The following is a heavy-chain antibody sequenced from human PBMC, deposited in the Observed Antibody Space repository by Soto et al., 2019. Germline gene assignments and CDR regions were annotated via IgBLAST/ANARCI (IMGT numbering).Heavy chain of an antibody. Sequence: EVQLLESGGGLVQPGGSLRLFCAASGFTMSIYAMTWVRQSPGKGLEWVSVISNGGDSTFYADSVKGRFTISRDNSKNTMSLQMNSLRAEDTAIYYCAKGAWVDDWGQGTLVTVSS. J-gene: IGHJ4*02. D-gene: IGHD1-26*01. CDR2: ISNGGDST. CDR1: GFTMSIYA. CDR3: AKGAWVDD. V-gene: IGHV3-23*01.